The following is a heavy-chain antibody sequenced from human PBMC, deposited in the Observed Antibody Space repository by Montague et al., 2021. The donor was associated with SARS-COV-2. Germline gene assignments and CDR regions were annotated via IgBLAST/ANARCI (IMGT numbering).Heavy chain of an antibody. V-gene: IGHV4-34*01. CDR1: TGSFSSFY. Sequence: SETLSLTCAVFTGSFSSFYWNWICQPPGKGLEWIGEISHGGSTYXNSSLKSRITISVDTSKDQFSLNLRSVTAADTAIYYCACGDENGSGYMDVWGKGTTVTASS. J-gene: IGHJ6*03. CDR3: ACGDENGSGYMDV. CDR2: ISHGGST. D-gene: IGHD1-26*01.